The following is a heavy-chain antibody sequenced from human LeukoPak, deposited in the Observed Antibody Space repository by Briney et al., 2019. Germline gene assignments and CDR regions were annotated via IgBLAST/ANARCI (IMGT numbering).Heavy chain of an antibody. J-gene: IGHJ4*02. CDR1: GFTFSSCA. V-gene: IGHV3-23*01. CDR3: AKAGYRGSSVNYFDY. CDR2: ISGSGGNT. D-gene: IGHD6-6*01. Sequence: PGGSLRLSCAPSGFTFSSCAMSWVRQAPGMGLEWLSAISGSGGNTYYADSVKGRFTISRDNSQNTLSLQMNSLRAEDTAVYFCAKAGYRGSSVNYFDYWGQGTLVTVSS.